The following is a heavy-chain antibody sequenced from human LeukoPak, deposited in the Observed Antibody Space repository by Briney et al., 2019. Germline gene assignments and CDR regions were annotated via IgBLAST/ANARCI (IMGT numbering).Heavy chain of an antibody. Sequence: PSETLSLTCTVSGGSISSSSYYWGWIRQPAGKGPEWIGTIFVGDTYYNPSLKSRVTMSVDTSKNQFSLRLRSVSTADTAVYYCARTSRSQYVPIDNRGQGIRVTVSS. CDR3: ARTSRSQYVPIDN. CDR2: IFVGDT. CDR1: GGSISSSSYY. V-gene: IGHV4-39*01. D-gene: IGHD1-26*01. J-gene: IGHJ4*02.